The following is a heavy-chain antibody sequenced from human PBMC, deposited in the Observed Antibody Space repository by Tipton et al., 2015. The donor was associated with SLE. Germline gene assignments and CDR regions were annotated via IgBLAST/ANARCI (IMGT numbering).Heavy chain of an antibody. Sequence: TLSLTCTVSGGTFSSRGYYWGWIRQPPGKRLEWIGNIYYSGRTDYNPSLKSRVTMSVDTSMNQFSLKLTSVTAADTAVYYCALVAAIGRIDYWGQGTLVTVSS. CDR2: IYYSGRT. CDR3: ALVAAIGRIDY. V-gene: IGHV4-39*07. CDR1: GGTFSSRGYY. D-gene: IGHD1-26*01. J-gene: IGHJ4*02.